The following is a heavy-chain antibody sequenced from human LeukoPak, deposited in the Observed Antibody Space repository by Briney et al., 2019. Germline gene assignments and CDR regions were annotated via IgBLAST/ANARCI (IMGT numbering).Heavy chain of an antibody. V-gene: IGHV3-48*03. Sequence: PGGSLTLSCAACGFTFSRYEVKWVRQARGKGGELVSYIGISCNTIYYPDSVNGRFTISRDNPNNSLYLQMNSLRAEDTAVYYCTRDPSATFDYWGQGTLVTVSS. CDR1: GFTFSRYE. J-gene: IGHJ4*02. D-gene: IGHD2-15*01. CDR2: IGISCNTI. CDR3: TRDPSATFDY.